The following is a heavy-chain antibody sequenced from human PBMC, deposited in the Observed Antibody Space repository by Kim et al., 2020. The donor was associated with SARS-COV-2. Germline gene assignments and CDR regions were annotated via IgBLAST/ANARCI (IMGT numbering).Heavy chain of an antibody. CDR3: ARGGQSKRPRLYGMDV. CDR2: TNTSGRS. Sequence: SETLSLTCAVYGGSFSNYYWTWIRQPPGKGLEWIGETNTSGRSNYNPSLKSRVSISVDKSQNQFSLKLLSVTAADTAVYYCARGGQSKRPRLYGMDVWGQGTTVTVSS. CDR1: GGSFSNYY. J-gene: IGHJ6*02. D-gene: IGHD4-4*01. V-gene: IGHV4-34*01.